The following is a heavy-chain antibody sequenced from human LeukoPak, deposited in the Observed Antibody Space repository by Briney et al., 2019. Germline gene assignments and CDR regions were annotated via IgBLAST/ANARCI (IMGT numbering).Heavy chain of an antibody. CDR3: ARSSGGPPDY. V-gene: IGHV3-30-3*01. J-gene: IGHJ4*02. Sequence: GGSLGLSCAASGFTFSSYAIHWVRQAPGKGLEWVAVISYDGSNKYYADSVKGRFTISRDNSKNTLYLQMNSLRAEDTAVYYCARSSGGPPDYWGQGTLVTVSS. D-gene: IGHD6-19*01. CDR1: GFTFSSYA. CDR2: ISYDGSNK.